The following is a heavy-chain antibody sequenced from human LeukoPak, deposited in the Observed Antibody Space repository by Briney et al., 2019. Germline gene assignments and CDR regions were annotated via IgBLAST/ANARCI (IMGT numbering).Heavy chain of an antibody. V-gene: IGHV4-39*02. J-gene: IGHJ4*02. CDR2: IYYSGST. CDR3: ARDLGRDGYNLDFDY. CDR1: GGSISSSNYH. D-gene: IGHD5-24*01. Sequence: PSETLSLTCTVSGGSISSSNYHWGWIRQPPGKGLEWIGSIYYSGSTYYKPSLKSRVTISIDTSKNQFSLKLSSVTTADTAVYYCARDLGRDGYNLDFDYWGQGTLVTVSS.